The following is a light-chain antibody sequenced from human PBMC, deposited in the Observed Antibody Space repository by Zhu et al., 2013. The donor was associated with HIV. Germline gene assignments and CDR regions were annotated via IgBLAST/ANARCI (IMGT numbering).Light chain of an antibody. CDR3: QQYYSLPGAT. CDR1: QNILYSPNNKNY. J-gene: IGKJ3*01. V-gene: IGKV4-1*01. Sequence: DIVMTQSPESLAVSLGERATINCKSSQNILYSPNNKNYLAWYQQKPGQPPKLLIYWASTRASGVPTDSVAAGLGQISLSPSAACSLKMWLVYYCQQYYSLPGATFGLGXKWI. CDR2: WAS.